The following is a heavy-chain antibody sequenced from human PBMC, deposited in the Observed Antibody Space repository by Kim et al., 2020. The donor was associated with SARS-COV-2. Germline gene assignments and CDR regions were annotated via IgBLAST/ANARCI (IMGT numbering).Heavy chain of an antibody. Sequence: SVKVSCKASGGTFSSYAISWVRQAPGQGLEWMGGIIPIFGTANYAQKFQGRVTITADESTSTAYMELSSLRSEDTAVYYCARGHYYDSSGYYMGPYYYYGMDVWGQGTTVTVSS. D-gene: IGHD3-22*01. V-gene: IGHV1-69*13. CDR1: GGTFSSYA. CDR2: IIPIFGTA. CDR3: ARGHYYDSSGYYMGPYYYYGMDV. J-gene: IGHJ6*02.